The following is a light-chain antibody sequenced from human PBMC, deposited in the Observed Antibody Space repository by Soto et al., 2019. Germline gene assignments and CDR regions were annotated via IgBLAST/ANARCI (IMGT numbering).Light chain of an antibody. J-gene: IGKJ2*01. CDR3: QQSFDSPYT. Sequence: IQVTQSPSSLSASVGDRVTITCRASQPLTTYLNWYQQKPGKAPTLLIYAASTLQSGVPSRFSGSGSVTDFTLTISALQPDDFATYYCQQSFDSPYTFGQGTTL. CDR1: QPLTTY. V-gene: IGKV1-39*01. CDR2: AAS.